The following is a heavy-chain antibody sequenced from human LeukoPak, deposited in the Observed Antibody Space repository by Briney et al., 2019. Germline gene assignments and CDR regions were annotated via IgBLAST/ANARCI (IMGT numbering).Heavy chain of an antibody. Sequence: PSETLSLTXAVSGYSISSGYHWAWLRQPPGKGLEWIGIMSHSGSTYYNPSLKSRVTISVDTSKNQFSVKLSSVSAADTAVYYCARHNAYDSSGDGRYYFDYWGQGTLVTVSS. V-gene: IGHV4-38-2*01. CDR2: MSHSGST. CDR1: GYSISSGYH. CDR3: ARHNAYDSSGDGRYYFDY. J-gene: IGHJ4*02. D-gene: IGHD3-22*01.